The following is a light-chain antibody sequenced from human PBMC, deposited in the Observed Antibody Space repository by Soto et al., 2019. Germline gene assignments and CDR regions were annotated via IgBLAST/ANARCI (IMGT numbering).Light chain of an antibody. V-gene: IGKV1-33*01. CDR1: QDINIY. Sequence: DIQMTQSPSSLSASVGDRVTITCQSSQDINIYLNWYQQKPGKAPKLLIYDASNLETGVPSRFSGSASGTEFTFTISSLQPEDIATYFCQQYLNLLTFGGGTKVEIK. CDR2: DAS. J-gene: IGKJ4*01. CDR3: QQYLNLLT.